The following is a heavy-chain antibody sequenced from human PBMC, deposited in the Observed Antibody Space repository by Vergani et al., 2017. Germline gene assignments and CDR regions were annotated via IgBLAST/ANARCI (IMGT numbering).Heavy chain of an antibody. J-gene: IGHJ3*02. CDR1: GGSSSGYY. CDR3: ARDHYGAGRNDAFDI. CDR2: INHSGST. Sequence: QVQLQQWGAGLLKPSETLSLTCAVHGGSSSGYYWSWIRQPPGKGLEWIGEINHSGSTNYTPSLKSRVTISVDTSKNQFSLKLSSVTAADTAVYYCARDHYGAGRNDAFDIWGQGTMVTVSS. V-gene: IGHV4-34*01. D-gene: IGHD3-10*01.